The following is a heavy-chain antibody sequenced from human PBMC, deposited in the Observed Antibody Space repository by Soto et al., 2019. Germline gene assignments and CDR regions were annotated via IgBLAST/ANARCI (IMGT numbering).Heavy chain of an antibody. CDR2: ISANNGDT. D-gene: IGHD3-10*01. CDR3: ARMVRGSNIDYYHYMDV. J-gene: IGHJ6*03. Sequence: QVQLVQSGAEVKKPGASVKVSCKASGYTFTSHGISWVRQAPGQGLEWMGWISANNGDTNYAQKFLGRVTVTTDTSTSTGYMELRSLRSEDTAVYYCARMVRGSNIDYYHYMDVWGKGTTVTVSS. CDR1: GYTFTSHG. V-gene: IGHV1-18*01.